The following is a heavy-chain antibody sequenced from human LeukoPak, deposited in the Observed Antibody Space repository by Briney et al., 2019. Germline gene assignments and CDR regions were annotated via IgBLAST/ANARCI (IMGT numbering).Heavy chain of an antibody. Sequence: GGSLRLSCAASGFTFSSYAMHWVRQAPGKGLEWVAVISYDGSNKYYADSVKGRFTIPRDNSKNTLYLQMNSLRAEDTAVYYCARDALGGNSFMTNDAFDIWGQGTMVTVSS. V-gene: IGHV3-30-3*01. CDR3: ARDALGGNSFMTNDAFDI. J-gene: IGHJ3*02. D-gene: IGHD2-21*02. CDR1: GFTFSSYA. CDR2: ISYDGSNK.